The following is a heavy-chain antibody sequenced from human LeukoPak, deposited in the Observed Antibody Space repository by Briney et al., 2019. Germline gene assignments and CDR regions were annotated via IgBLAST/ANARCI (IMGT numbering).Heavy chain of an antibody. CDR2: ISGSGGST. D-gene: IGHD1-26*01. CDR3: AKVGGSYPYYGMDA. V-gene: IGHV3-23*01. CDR1: GFTFSSYA. Sequence: QSGGSLRLSCAASGFTFSSYAMSWVRQAPGKGLEWVSAISGSGGSTYYADSVKGRFTISRDNSKNTLYLQMNSLRAEDTAVYYCAKVGGSYPYYGMDAWGQGTTVTVSS. J-gene: IGHJ6*02.